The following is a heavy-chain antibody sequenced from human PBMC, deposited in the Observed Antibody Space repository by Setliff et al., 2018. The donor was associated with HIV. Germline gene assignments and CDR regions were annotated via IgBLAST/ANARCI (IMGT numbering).Heavy chain of an antibody. CDR1: GFTFSTYD. Sequence: PGGSLRLSCAASGFTFSTYDTVWVRQAPGKGLEWISFVSSSSGTFYYADSVKGRFTISRDNAKNSVYLQMNSLRVEDTAVYYCARREYNYVPRAFDLWGRGTMVTVSS. CDR3: ARREYNYVPRAFDL. D-gene: IGHD1-1*01. CDR2: VSSSSGTF. J-gene: IGHJ3*01. V-gene: IGHV3-48*01.